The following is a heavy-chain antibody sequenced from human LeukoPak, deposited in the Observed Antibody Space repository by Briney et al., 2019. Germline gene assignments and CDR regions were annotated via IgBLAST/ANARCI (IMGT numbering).Heavy chain of an antibody. Sequence: PSETLSLTCTVSGGSISSDDYYWSWIRQPPGKGLEWIGYIYYSGSTYYNPSLKSRITISLDTSKNQFTLKLTSVTAADTAVYYCARGKANAAAYYFDYWGQGVLVTVSS. D-gene: IGHD6-13*01. J-gene: IGHJ4*02. CDR1: GGSISSDDYY. CDR3: ARGKANAAAYYFDY. CDR2: IYYSGST. V-gene: IGHV4-30-4*01.